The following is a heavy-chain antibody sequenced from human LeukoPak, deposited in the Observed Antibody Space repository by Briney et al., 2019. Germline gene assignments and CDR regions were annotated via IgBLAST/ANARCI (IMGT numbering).Heavy chain of an antibody. V-gene: IGHV4-4*02. CDR2: IYHSGST. J-gene: IGHJ4*02. Sequence: SETLSLTCAVSGGSISSSNWWSWVRQPPGKGLEWIGEIYHSGSTNYNPSLKSRVTISVDTSKNQFSLKLSSVTAADTAVYYCARARYSSSWACDYWGQGTLVTVSS. D-gene: IGHD6-13*01. CDR3: ARARYSSSWACDY. CDR1: GGSISSSNW.